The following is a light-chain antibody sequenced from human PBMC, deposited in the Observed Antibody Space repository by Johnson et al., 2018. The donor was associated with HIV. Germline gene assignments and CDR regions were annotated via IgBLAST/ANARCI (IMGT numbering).Light chain of an antibody. CDR3: ATWDSSLSAYV. V-gene: IGLV1-51*01. CDR2: DND. Sequence: QSVLTQPPSVSAAPGQKVTISCSGSSSNIGKNYVSWYRHLPGTAPKLLIYDNDKRPSGIPDRFSASKSGSSATLGITGLQTGDEADYYCATWDSSLSAYVFGPGTEGAIL. CDR1: SSNIGKNY. J-gene: IGLJ1*01.